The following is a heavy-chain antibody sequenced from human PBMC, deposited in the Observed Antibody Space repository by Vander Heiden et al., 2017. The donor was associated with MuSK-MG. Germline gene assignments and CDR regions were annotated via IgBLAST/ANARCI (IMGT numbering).Heavy chain of an antibody. J-gene: IGHJ3*02. V-gene: IGHV3-21*01. CDR2: ISSSSSYI. D-gene: IGHD2-2*01. CDR3: ARATYCSSTSCPDDAFDI. Sequence: EVQLVESGGGLVKPGGSLRLSCAASGFTFSSYSMNWVRQAPGKGLEWVSSISSSSSYIYYADSVKGRVTISRDNAKNSLYLQMNSLRAEDTAVYYCARATYCSSTSCPDDAFDIWGQGTMVTVSS. CDR1: GFTFSSYS.